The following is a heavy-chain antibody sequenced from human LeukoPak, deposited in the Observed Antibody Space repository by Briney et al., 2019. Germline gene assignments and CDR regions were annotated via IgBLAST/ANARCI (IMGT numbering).Heavy chain of an antibody. J-gene: IGHJ4*02. CDR2: IYYSGST. CDR3: ARDVGVRYFDWFLLGY. D-gene: IGHD3-9*01. CDR1: GVSISSYY. Sequence: SETLSLTCTVSGVSISSYYWSWIRQPPGKGLEWIGYIYYSGSTNYNPSLKSRVTISVDTSKNQFSLKLSSVTAADTAVYYCARDVGVRYFDWFLLGYWGQGTLVTVSS. V-gene: IGHV4-59*01.